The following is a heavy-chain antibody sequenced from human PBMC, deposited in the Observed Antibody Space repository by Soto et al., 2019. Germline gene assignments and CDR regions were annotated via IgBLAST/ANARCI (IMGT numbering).Heavy chain of an antibody. CDR1: GGTLTSYA. CDR3: ATMKGGYQSYYYGMDV. D-gene: IGHD3-16*02. V-gene: IGHV1-69*12. CDR2: IIPIFGTA. J-gene: IGHJ6*02. Sequence: QVQLVQSGAEVKKPGSSMKVSCKASGGTLTSYAISWVRQAPGQGLEWVGGIIPIFGTADYAQKFQGRVTITADESTSTAYMELSSLRSEDTAVYYCATMKGGYQSYYYGMDVWGQGTTVTVSS.